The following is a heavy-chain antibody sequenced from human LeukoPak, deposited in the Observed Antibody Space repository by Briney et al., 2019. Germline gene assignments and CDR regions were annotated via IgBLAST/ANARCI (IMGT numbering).Heavy chain of an antibody. Sequence: SETLSLTCAVYGGSFSGYYWSWIRQPPGKGLEWIGEINHSGSSNYNPSLKSRVTISVDTSKNQLSLKLNSLTAADTAVYYCARKTRHTQNKNWFDPRGQGTLVTVSS. CDR2: INHSGSS. V-gene: IGHV4-34*01. J-gene: IGHJ5*02. D-gene: IGHD1/OR15-1a*01. CDR3: ARKTRHTQNKNWFDP. CDR1: GGSFSGYY.